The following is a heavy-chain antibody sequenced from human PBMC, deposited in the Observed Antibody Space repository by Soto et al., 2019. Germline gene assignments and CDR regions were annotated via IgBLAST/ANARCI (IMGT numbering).Heavy chain of an antibody. CDR2: ILHGGST. J-gene: IGHJ4*02. CDR1: GGSFSGYY. CDR3: VRPHYESNTFYYYFDY. V-gene: IGHV4-34*12. Sequence: ASETLSLTCAVYGGSFSGYYWSWIRQPPGKGLEWIGEILHGGSTNYSPSLKSRVTISVDTSKNQVSLELRSVTAADTAVYYCVRPHYESNTFYYYFDYWGQGTLVTVSS. D-gene: IGHD3-22*01.